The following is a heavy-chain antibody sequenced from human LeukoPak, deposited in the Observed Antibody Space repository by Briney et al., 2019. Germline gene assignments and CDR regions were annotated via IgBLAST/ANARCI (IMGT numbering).Heavy chain of an antibody. CDR3: ARDSYGMDV. CDR1: GFIFRNYG. V-gene: IGHV3-33*01. J-gene: IGHJ6*02. Sequence: PGGSLRLSCAPSGFIFRNYGMHWVRRAPGKGLEWVAVIWYDGSNIYYADSVKGRFTISRDNSKNTLYLEMNSLRAEDTAVYYCARDSYGMDVWGQGTTVTVSS. CDR2: IWYDGSNI.